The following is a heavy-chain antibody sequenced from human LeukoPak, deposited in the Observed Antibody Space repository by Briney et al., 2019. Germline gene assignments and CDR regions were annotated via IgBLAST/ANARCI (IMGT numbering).Heavy chain of an antibody. CDR2: IKQDGSEK. Sequence: PGGSLRLSCAASGFTFSNYYMIWVRQAPGQGLEWAANIKQDGSEKSYVDSVKGRFSISRDNAKDSLYLQMNSLRVEDTAVYYCARARTSGDEALAGNYWGQGTLVTVSS. J-gene: IGHJ4*02. CDR3: ARARTSGDEALAGNY. CDR1: GFTFSNYY. D-gene: IGHD6-19*01. V-gene: IGHV3-7*01.